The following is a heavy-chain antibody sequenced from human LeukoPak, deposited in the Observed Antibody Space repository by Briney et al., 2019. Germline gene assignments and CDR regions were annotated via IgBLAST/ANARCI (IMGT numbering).Heavy chain of an antibody. CDR2: IWYDGSNK. CDR1: GFTFSSYG. CDR3: ARGIGSGWSTYFDY. Sequence: GGSLRLSCAASGFTFSSYGMHWVRQAPGKGLEWVAVIWYDGSNKYYADSVKGRFTISRDNSKNTLYQQMNSLRAEDTAVYYCARGIGSGWSTYFDYWGQGTLVTVSS. V-gene: IGHV3-33*01. J-gene: IGHJ4*02. D-gene: IGHD6-19*01.